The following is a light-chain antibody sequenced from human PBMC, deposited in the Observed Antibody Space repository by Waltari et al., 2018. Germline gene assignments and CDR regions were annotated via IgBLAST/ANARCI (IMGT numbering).Light chain of an antibody. CDR1: TLPRKF. CDR3: SSVDSSFKGL. J-gene: IGLJ1*01. V-gene: IGLV3-10*01. Sequence: SYELTQPPSVSVSPGQTARITRYGETLPRKFAYWYQQKSGQAPVLVIFEDNKRPSGIPERFSGSISGTTATLTISGAQVEDEADYYCSSVDSSFKGLFGAGTKVTVL. CDR2: EDN.